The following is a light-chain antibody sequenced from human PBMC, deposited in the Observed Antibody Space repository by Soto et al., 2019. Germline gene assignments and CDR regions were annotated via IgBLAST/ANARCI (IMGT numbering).Light chain of an antibody. V-gene: IGKV1-5*03. Sequence: DIQMTQSPSTLSASVGDRVTITCRASQSISSWLAWYQQKPGKAPKLLIYKASSLESGVPSRFSGRGSGTEFTLTISSLQPDDFATYYCQQYNSYSRFTFGPGTKVDI. CDR2: KAS. CDR1: QSISSW. J-gene: IGKJ3*01. CDR3: QQYNSYSRFT.